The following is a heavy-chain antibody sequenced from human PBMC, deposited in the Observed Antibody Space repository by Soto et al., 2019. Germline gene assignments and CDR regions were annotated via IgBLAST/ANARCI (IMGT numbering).Heavy chain of an antibody. CDR1: GDTFNFYS. CDR2: VNPILSMS. J-gene: IGHJ4*02. CDR3: ATSYGSGYRAFDL. V-gene: IGHV1-69*04. D-gene: IGHD3-10*01. Sequence: QVQLVQSGAEVKRPGSSVKVSCKASGDTFNFYSINWVRQAPGLGLEWMGRVNPILSMSNYAQRFQGRVTMNADKSTSTAYMALSGLRSEDTAIYYCATSYGSGYRAFDLWGQGALVTVSS.